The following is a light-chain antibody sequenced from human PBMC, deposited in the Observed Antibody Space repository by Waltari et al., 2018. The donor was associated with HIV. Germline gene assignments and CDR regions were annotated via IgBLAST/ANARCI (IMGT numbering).Light chain of an antibody. CDR2: EDN. CDR3: QSFDGITAV. J-gene: IGLJ3*02. Sequence: NLMLTQPHSVSESPGKTVTISCTGSSGRIASNYVQWYQQRPGSAPTTVIFEDNQGSSGVPDRFSGSIDSSSNSASLTISRLKTEDEADYYCQSFDGITAVFGGGTKLTVL. V-gene: IGLV6-57*02. CDR1: SGRIASNY.